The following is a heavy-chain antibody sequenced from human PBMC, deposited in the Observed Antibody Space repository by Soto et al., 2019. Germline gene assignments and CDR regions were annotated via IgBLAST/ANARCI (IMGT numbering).Heavy chain of an antibody. CDR3: ARPARECSSPGCAN. J-gene: IGHJ4*02. CDR2: INQDGSES. CDR1: GLTFSNYW. Sequence: EVQLVESGGGLVQPGGSLRLSCVVSGLTFSNYWMSWVRQAPGKGLEWVANINQDGSESYYVDSVKGRVTISRDNAKNPLYLQMTSLRAEDTAVYYCARPARECSSPGCANWGQGTLVTVSS. V-gene: IGHV3-7*01. D-gene: IGHD2-2*01.